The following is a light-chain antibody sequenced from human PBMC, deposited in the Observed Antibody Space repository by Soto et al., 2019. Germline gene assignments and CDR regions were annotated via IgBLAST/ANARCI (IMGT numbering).Light chain of an antibody. J-gene: IGLJ1*01. CDR1: SSDVGNYNL. Sequence: QSVLTQPASVSGSPGQSITISCTGTSSDVGNYNLVSWFQHYPGKAPKLFIYEGSKRPSGVSNRFSGSKSGNTASLTISGLQDEDEADYFFFFYAGGSTHVFG. CDR3: FFYAGGSTHV. V-gene: IGLV2-23*01. CDR2: EGS.